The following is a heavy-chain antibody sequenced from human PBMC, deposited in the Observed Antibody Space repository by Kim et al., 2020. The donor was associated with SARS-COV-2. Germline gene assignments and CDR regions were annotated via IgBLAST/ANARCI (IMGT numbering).Heavy chain of an antibody. CDR3: ARIFLHDYSSGWPGYFDY. V-gene: IGHV2-70*01. D-gene: IGHD6-19*01. CDR2: IDWDDDK. J-gene: IGHJ4*02. CDR1: GFSLSTSGMC. Sequence: SGPTLVNPTQTLTLTCTFSGFSLSTSGMCVSWIRQPPGKALEWLALIDWDDDKYYSTSLKTRLTISKDTSKNQVVLTMTNMDPVDTATYYCARIFLHDYSSGWPGYFDYWGQGTLVTVSS.